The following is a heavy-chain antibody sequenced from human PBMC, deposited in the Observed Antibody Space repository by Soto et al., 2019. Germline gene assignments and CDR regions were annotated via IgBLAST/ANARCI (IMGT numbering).Heavy chain of an antibody. J-gene: IGHJ6*02. CDR3: ARDGRRITTDYYYYYGMDV. CDR1: GYTFTGYY. Sequence: ASVKVSCKASGYTFTGYYMHWVRQAPGQGLEWMGWINPNSGGTNYAQKFQGWVTMTRDTSISTAYMELSRLRSDDTAVYYCARDGRRITTDYYYYYGMDVWGQGTTVTV. CDR2: INPNSGGT. D-gene: IGHD4-4*01. V-gene: IGHV1-2*04.